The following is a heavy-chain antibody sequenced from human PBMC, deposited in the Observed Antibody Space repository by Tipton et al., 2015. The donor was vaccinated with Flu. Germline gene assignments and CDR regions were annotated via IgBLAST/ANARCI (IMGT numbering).Heavy chain of an antibody. J-gene: IGHJ4*02. Sequence: GSLRLSCAASGFAFSSYWILWVRQAPGKGLEWVANINEDGSTTYYLGSVKGRFTISRDNAKNSLYLQINSLRAEDTAFYYCARGGWASNSNNLLDYWGQGTLVTVSS. D-gene: IGHD1/OR15-1a*01. CDR2: INEDGSTT. CDR3: ARGGWASNSNNLLDY. V-gene: IGHV3-7*03. CDR1: GFAFSSYW.